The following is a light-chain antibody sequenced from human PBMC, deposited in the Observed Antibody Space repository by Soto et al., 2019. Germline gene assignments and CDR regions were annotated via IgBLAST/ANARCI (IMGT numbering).Light chain of an antibody. CDR1: QSVSSSY. CDR2: GAS. V-gene: IGKV3-20*01. CDR3: QQYGYLIT. J-gene: IGKJ5*01. Sequence: EIVLTQSPGTLSLSPGERVTLSCRASQSVSSSYLAWYQQKPGQAPRLLIYGASSRATGIPDRFSGSGSGTDFTLTISRLEPEDFAVYYCQQYGYLITFGQGTRLEIK.